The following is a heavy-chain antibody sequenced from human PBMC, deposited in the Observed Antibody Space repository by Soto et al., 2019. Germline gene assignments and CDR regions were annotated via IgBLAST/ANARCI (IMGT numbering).Heavy chain of an antibody. V-gene: IGHV3-23*01. D-gene: IGHD2-8*01. Sequence: HPGGSLRLSCAASGFTFNSYAMSWVRQAPGKGLEWVSGISGSTSTYYADSVKGRFTISRDNSKNTLYLQMNSLRAEDTAVYYCAKASVYAPHFVDYWGQGSLVTVSS. CDR2: ISGSTST. CDR3: AKASVYAPHFVDY. J-gene: IGHJ4*02. CDR1: GFTFNSYA.